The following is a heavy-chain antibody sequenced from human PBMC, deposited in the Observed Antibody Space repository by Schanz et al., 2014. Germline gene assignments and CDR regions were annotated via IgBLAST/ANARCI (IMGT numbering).Heavy chain of an antibody. CDR1: GFSFSRYS. D-gene: IGHD5-12*01. CDR3: ARKVVATIGGYYDN. Sequence: EVQLVESGGGLVQPGGSLRLSCAASGFSFSRYSMNWVRQAPGKGLEWISYISSSSSTIYHADSVKGRFTISRDNAENTLFLQMNSLRAEDTAVYYCARKVVATIGGYYDNWGQGTLVIVSS. J-gene: IGHJ4*02. CDR2: ISSSSSTI. V-gene: IGHV3-48*01.